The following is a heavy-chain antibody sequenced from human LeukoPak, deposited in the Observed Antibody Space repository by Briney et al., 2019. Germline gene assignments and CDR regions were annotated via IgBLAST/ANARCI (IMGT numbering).Heavy chain of an antibody. J-gene: IGHJ2*01. CDR3: ASLAAHDSDDYRGIDWYFDL. Sequence: ASVKVSCKASGYTFTNYGISWVRRAPGQGLEWMGWISAYNGNTNYAQKLQGRVTMTTDTSTSTAYMELRSLRSDDTAVYYCASLAAHDSDDYRGIDWYFDLWGRGTLVTVSS. V-gene: IGHV1-18*01. CDR1: GYTFTNYG. CDR2: ISAYNGNT. D-gene: IGHD4-17*01.